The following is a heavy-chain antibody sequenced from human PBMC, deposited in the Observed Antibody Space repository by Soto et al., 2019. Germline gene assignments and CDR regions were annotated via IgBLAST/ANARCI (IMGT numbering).Heavy chain of an antibody. D-gene: IGHD2-15*01. CDR2: INHSGST. CDR3: ASSPWGSGPNWFDP. CDR1: GGSFSGYY. J-gene: IGHJ5*02. V-gene: IGHV4-34*01. Sequence: QVQLQQWGAGLLKPSETLSLTCAVYGGSFSGYYWSWIRQPPGKGLEWIGEINHSGSTNYNPSLKSRVTISVDTSKNQFSLKLSSVTAADMAVYYCASSPWGSGPNWFDPWGQGTLVTVSS.